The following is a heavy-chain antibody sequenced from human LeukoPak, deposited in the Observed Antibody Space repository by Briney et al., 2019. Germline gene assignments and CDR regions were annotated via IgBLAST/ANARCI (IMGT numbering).Heavy chain of an antibody. CDR2: IYYSGST. J-gene: IGHJ4*02. CDR1: GGSISSYY. CDR3: ARSVGSYRLDLPPLFDY. Sequence: SETLSLTCTVSGGSISSYYWSWIRQPPGKGLEWIGYIYYSGSTNYNPSLKSRVTISVDTSKNQFSLKLSSVTAADTAVYYCARSVGSYRLDLPPLFDYWGQGTLVTVSS. V-gene: IGHV4-59*01. D-gene: IGHD3-16*02.